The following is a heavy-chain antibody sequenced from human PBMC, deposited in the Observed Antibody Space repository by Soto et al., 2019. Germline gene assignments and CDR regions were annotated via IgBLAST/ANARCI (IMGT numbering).Heavy chain of an antibody. Sequence: GGSLRLSCVASRFSFSSYEMNWVRQAPGKGLEWVSYISSSGSTKYYADSAKGRFTISRDNARNSLYLQMNSLRAEDTAIYYCARDLRHSRLPGMDVWGQGTTVTVSS. CDR2: ISSSGSTK. V-gene: IGHV3-48*03. CDR3: ARDLRHSRLPGMDV. J-gene: IGHJ6*02. D-gene: IGHD2-21*02. CDR1: RFSFSSYE.